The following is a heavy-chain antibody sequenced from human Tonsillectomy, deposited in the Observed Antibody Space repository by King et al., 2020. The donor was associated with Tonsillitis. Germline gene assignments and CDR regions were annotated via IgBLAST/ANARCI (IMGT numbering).Heavy chain of an antibody. Sequence: VQLVQSGAEVKKPGESLRISCKDSGYRFTNYWIAWVRQEPGKGLEWVGIIYPGDSDTRHSPSFQGQVTISADKSTSTAYLQWSSLKASDTALYYCARLGNYYASRGAFEYWGQGTLVTVSS. CDR1: GYRFTNYW. J-gene: IGHJ4*02. D-gene: IGHD3-22*01. V-gene: IGHV5-51*03. CDR2: IYPGDSDT. CDR3: ARLGNYYASRGAFEY.